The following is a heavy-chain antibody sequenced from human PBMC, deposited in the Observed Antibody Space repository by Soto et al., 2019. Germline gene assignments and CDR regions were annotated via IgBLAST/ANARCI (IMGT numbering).Heavy chain of an antibody. Sequence: QAHLVESGGGVVQPGGSLRLSCAASGFTFSSYAMHWVRQAPGKGLEWVGLMWYDRSHAYYAQSVKGRFNIPRDESTNMQLRHMRGLRAEDTAVYYCARDRSWRTGYYSGIDVWGQLTTVTVS. CDR1: GFTFSSYA. CDR2: MWYDRSHA. D-gene: IGHD1-1*01. CDR3: ARDRSWRTGYYSGIDV. J-gene: IGHJ6*02. V-gene: IGHV3-33*02.